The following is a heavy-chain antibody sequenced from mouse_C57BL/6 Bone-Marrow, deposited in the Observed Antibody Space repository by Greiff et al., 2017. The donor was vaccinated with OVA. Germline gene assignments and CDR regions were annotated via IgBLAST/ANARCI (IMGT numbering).Heavy chain of an antibody. CDR2: ISNLAYSI. J-gene: IGHJ3*01. CDR1: GFTFSDYG. D-gene: IGHD2-3*01. Sequence: EVKLMESGGGLVQPGGSLKLSCAASGFTFSDYGMAWVRQAPRKGPEWVAFISNLAYSIYYADTVTGRFTISRENAKNTLYLEMSSLRSEDTAMYYCARTYDGSSWFAYWGQGTLVTVSA. CDR3: ARTYDGSSWFAY. V-gene: IGHV5-15*01.